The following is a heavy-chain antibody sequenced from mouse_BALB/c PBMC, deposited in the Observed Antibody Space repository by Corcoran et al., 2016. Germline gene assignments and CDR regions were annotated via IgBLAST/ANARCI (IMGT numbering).Heavy chain of an antibody. V-gene: IGHV3-6*02. D-gene: IGHD2-1*01. CDR2: ISYDGSN. Sequence: DVQLQESGTGLVKPSQSLSLSCSVTGYSITSGYYWNWIRQFPGNKLEWMGYISYDGSNNYNPSLKNRISITRDTSKNQFFLKLNSVTTEDTATYYCARVDGNYWYFDVWGAGTTVTVSS. CDR1: GYSITSGYY. CDR3: ARVDGNYWYFDV. J-gene: IGHJ1*01.